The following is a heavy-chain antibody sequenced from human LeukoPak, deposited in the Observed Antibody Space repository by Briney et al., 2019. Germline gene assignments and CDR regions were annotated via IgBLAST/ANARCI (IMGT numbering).Heavy chain of an antibody. Sequence: KPSETLSLTCTVSGASISSYYWSWLRQPPGQGLEWIGYIYYTGTTNYNPSLRSRVTISLDTSKNQFSLRLTSVTAADAAIYYCAAGHPVYFNFGGQGTLGTVSS. CDR3: AAGHPVYFNF. J-gene: IGHJ4*02. CDR1: GASISSYY. V-gene: IGHV4-59*08. CDR2: IYYTGTT.